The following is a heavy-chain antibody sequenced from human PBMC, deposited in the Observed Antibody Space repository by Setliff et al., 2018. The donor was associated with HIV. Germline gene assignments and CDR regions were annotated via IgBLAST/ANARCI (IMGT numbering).Heavy chain of an antibody. J-gene: IGHJ4*02. CDR2: IYSDGSS. V-gene: IGHV3-53*05. CDR1: GFTVSRFY. D-gene: IGHD3-22*01. Sequence: TGGSLRLSCAASGFTVSRFYMSWVRQAPGKGLEWVSVIYSDGSSYYADSVRGRFTISRDNYKNTLYLQMNSLRAEDTAVYYCAREWGRSDYYDSSGSKGYFDYWGQGTLVTVSS. CDR3: AREWGRSDYYDSSGSKGYFDY.